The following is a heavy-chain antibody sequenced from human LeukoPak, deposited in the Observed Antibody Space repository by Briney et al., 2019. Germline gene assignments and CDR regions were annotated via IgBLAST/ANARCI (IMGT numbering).Heavy chain of an antibody. CDR1: GFTFDDYR. CDR2: INWNGGST. D-gene: IGHD3-22*01. V-gene: IGHV3-20*04. Sequence: GGSLRLSCAASGFTFDDYRMSWLRQPPGKGLEWVSGINWNGGSTGYADSVKGRFTISRDNAKNSLYLQMNSLRAEDTALHYCARGYYYDSSGYLYGSYFDLWGRGTLVTVSS. CDR3: ARGYYYDSSGYLYGSYFDL. J-gene: IGHJ2*01.